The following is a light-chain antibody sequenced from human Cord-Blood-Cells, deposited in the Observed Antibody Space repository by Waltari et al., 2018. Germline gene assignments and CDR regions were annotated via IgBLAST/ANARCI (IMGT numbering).Light chain of an antibody. V-gene: IGLV1-40*01. CDR2: GNR. CDR1: SSNIGAGYD. J-gene: IGLJ3*02. CDR3: QSYDSSLSGYWV. Sequence: QSVLTQPPSVSGAPGQRVTISCTGSSSNIGAGYDVHWYQQLPGTAPKLLIHGNRNRPAGVPDRFSGSKSGTSASLAITVLQAEDEADYSCQSYDSSLSGYWVFGGGTKLTVL.